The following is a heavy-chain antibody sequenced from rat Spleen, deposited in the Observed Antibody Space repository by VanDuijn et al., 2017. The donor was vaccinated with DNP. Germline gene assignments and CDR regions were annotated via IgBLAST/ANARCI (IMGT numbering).Heavy chain of an antibody. J-gene: IGHJ3*01. V-gene: IGHV5-25*01. CDR2: ISISDSRS. CDR3: ATSSYFGYDYGFAY. CDR1: GFDFNNYY. D-gene: IGHD1-7*01. Sequence: EVQLVESGGGLVQPGRSLKVSCAASGFDFNNYYMAWVRQAPKKGLEWVATISISDSRSYYSDSVRGRFTISRDYARSTLYLQMDSLRSEDTATYYCATSSYFGYDYGFAYWGQGTLVTVSS.